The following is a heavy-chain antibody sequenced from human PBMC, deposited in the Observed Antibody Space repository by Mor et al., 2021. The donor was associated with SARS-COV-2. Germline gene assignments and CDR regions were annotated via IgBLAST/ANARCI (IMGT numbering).Heavy chain of an antibody. CDR2: IYYSGST. CDR3: ARRYPVTSYYGMDV. V-gene: IGHV4-30-4*07. D-gene: IGHD3-10*01. Sequence: IRQTPEKGLEWIGYIYYSGSTYYNPSLKSRVTISVDTSKNQFSLKLSSVTAADTAVYYCARRYPVTSYYGMDVWGQGTTVTV. J-gene: IGHJ6*02.